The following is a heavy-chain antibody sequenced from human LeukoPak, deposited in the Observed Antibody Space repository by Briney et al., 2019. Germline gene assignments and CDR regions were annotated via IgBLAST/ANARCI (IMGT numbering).Heavy chain of an antibody. D-gene: IGHD3-22*01. CDR3: AKGGPNYDSREVDY. CDR1: GLTFSSYG. Sequence: GGSLRLSCAASGLTFSSYGMHWVRQAPGKGLEWVAFIRYDGSNKYYADSVKGRFTISRDNSKNTLYLQMNSLRAEDTAVYYCAKGGPNYDSREVDYWGQGTLVTVSS. CDR2: IRYDGSNK. V-gene: IGHV3-30*02. J-gene: IGHJ4*02.